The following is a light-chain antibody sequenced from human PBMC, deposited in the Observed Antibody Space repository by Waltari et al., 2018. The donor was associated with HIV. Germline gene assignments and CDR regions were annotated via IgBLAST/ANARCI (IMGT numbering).Light chain of an antibody. CDR3: SSYTTSSTWV. CDR1: SSNVGKYNY. J-gene: IGLJ3*02. V-gene: IGLV2-14*01. Sequence: QSALTQPASVSGSPGQSITISCTGTSSNVGKYNYFPWYQQYPGKAPKLMISDVTTRPSGISSRFSGSKSANTASLTISEVQAEDEADYYCSSYTTSSTWVFGGGTKLTVL. CDR2: DVT.